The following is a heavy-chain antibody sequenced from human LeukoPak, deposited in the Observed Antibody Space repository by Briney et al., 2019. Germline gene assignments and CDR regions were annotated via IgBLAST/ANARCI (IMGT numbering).Heavy chain of an antibody. D-gene: IGHD2-15*01. V-gene: IGHV3-20*04. J-gene: IGHJ4*02. CDR1: GLNFRDYG. CDR3: ARDLSATWYSLAY. CDR2: INWDGENT. Sequence: GGSLRLSCSGSGLNFRDYGLSWVRQAPGKGLEWVSGINWDGENTVYADSVKGRFTISRDNADNAVYLQMDSLRVEDTALYYCARDLSATWYSLAYWGRGTLVTVSS.